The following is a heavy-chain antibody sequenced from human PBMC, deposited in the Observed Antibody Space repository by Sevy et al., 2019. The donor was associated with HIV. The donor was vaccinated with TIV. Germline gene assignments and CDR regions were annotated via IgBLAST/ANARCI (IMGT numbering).Heavy chain of an antibody. V-gene: IGHV5-51*01. J-gene: IGHJ3*02. CDR1: GYSFTSYW. CDR2: IYPGDSDT. CDR3: ARRPSGQQWLVYKEAFDI. Sequence: GASLKISCKGSGYSFTSYWIGWVRQMPGKGLEWMGIIYPGDSDTRYSPSFQGQVTISADKSISTAYLQWSSLKASDTAMYYCARRPSGQQWLVYKEAFDIWGQGTMVTVSS. D-gene: IGHD6-19*01.